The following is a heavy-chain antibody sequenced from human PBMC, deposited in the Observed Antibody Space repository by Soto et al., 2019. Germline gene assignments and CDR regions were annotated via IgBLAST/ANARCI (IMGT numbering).Heavy chain of an antibody. J-gene: IGHJ3*02. CDR1: GFTFSSYS. D-gene: IGHD6-25*01. Sequence: EAQLVESGGGLVKPGGSLRLSCVDSGFTFSSYSMNWVRPAPGKGLEWVSSISAFSSPIFYADSVKGRYTISRDNAKNSLYLQMRSLRAEDTAVYYCVRGGRGYTRDDVFDIWGQGTMVTVSS. CDR3: VRGGRGYTRDDVFDI. V-gene: IGHV3-21*02. CDR2: ISAFSSPI.